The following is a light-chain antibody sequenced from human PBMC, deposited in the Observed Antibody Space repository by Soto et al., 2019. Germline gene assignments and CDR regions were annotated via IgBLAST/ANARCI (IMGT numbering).Light chain of an antibody. CDR2: DAS. Sequence: ELVMTQSPATLSLSPGERVTLSCRASQSVSSYVAWYQQKPGQAPRLLIYDASNRATGIPARFSGSGSGTDLTLTISSLEPEHFAVYYCQQRSNWPLTFGGGTKVDIK. J-gene: IGKJ4*01. CDR1: QSVSSY. CDR3: QQRSNWPLT. V-gene: IGKV3-11*01.